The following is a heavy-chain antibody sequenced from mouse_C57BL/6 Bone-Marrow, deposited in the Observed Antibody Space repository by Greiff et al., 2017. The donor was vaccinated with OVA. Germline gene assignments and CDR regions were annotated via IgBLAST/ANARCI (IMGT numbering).Heavy chain of an antibody. D-gene: IGHD1-1*01. Sequence: EVQLQQSGAELVRPGASVKLSCTASGFNIKDYYMHWVKQRPEQGLEWIGRIDPEDGDTEYAPKCQGKATMTTDTSYNTAYLQLSSLTSEDTAVYYCTTHYYGSSYGDWFAYWGQGTLVTVSA. CDR3: TTHYYGSSYGDWFAY. V-gene: IGHV14-1*01. J-gene: IGHJ3*01. CDR2: IDPEDGDT. CDR1: GFNIKDYY.